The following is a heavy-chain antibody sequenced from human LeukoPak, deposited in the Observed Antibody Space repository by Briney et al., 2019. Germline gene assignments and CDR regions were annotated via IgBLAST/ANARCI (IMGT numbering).Heavy chain of an antibody. J-gene: IGHJ3*02. CDR3: ARASVGFGELLLDAFDI. D-gene: IGHD3-10*01. CDR1: GYTFTSYY. V-gene: IGHV1-46*01. CDR2: INPSGGST. Sequence: GASVKVSCKASGYTFTSYYMHWVRQAPGQGLEWMGIINPSGGSTSYAQKFQGRVTMTRDTSTSTVYMELSSLRSEDTAVYYCARASVGFGELLLDAFDIWGQGTMVTVSS.